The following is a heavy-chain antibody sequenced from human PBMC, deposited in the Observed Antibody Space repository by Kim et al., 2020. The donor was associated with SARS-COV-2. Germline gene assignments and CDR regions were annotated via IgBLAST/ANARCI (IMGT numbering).Heavy chain of an antibody. V-gene: IGHV1-18*01. D-gene: IGHD3-9*01. CDR2: ISAYNGNT. Sequence: ASVKVSCKASGYTFTSYGISWVRQAPGQGLEWMGWISAYNGNTNYAQKLQGRVTMTTDTSTSTAYMELRSLRSDDTAVYYCASNLRYFDWLSCDYWGQGNLVTVSS. CDR3: ASNLRYFDWLSCDY. CDR1: GYTFTSYG. J-gene: IGHJ4*02.